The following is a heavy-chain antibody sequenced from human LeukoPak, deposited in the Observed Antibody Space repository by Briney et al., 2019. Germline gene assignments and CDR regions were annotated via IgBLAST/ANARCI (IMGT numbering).Heavy chain of an antibody. CDR1: GYTFTSYG. Sequence: GASVKVSCKASGYTFTSYGISWVRQAPGQGLEWMGWINPNSGGTKYAQKFQGRVTMTRDTSINTAYMELSRLRSDDTAVYYCARLLELEWESRTYPTGAFDYWGQGTLVTVSS. D-gene: IGHD3-3*01. J-gene: IGHJ4*02. V-gene: IGHV1-2*02. CDR2: INPNSGGT. CDR3: ARLLELEWESRTYPTGAFDY.